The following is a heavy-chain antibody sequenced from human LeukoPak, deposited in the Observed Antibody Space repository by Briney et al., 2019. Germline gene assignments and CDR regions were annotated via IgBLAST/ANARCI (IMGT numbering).Heavy chain of an antibody. V-gene: IGHV4-30-2*01. J-gene: IGHJ4*02. CDR1: GGSISSGGYS. CDR2: IYHSGST. CDR3: ASNGGDRAIDY. Sequence: SETLSLTCAVSGGSISSGGYSWSWIRQPPGKGLEWIGYIYHSGSTYYNPSLKSRVTISVDRSKNQFSLKPSSVTAADTAVYYCASNGGDRAIDYWGQGTLVTVSS. D-gene: IGHD2-21*02.